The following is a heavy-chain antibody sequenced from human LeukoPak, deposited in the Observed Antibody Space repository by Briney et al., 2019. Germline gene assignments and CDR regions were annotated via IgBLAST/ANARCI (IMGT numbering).Heavy chain of an antibody. V-gene: IGHV4-59*08. Sequence: PSETLPLTCTVSGGSMSPYHWGWIRQPPGKGLEWTGYIYYSGSTNYNPSLKSRVTISVDTSKNQFSLKLSSVTAADTAVYYCASSGGSRGYWFDPWGQGTLVTVSS. CDR2: IYYSGST. D-gene: IGHD2-15*01. CDR1: GGSMSPYH. J-gene: IGHJ5*02. CDR3: ASSGGSRGYWFDP.